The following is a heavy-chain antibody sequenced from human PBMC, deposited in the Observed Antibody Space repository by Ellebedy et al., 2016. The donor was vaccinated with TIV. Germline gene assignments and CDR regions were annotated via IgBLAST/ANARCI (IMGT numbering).Heavy chain of an antibody. CDR3: ARDSLDSIVVVPAATY. CDR2: INWNGGST. J-gene: IGHJ4*02. V-gene: IGHV3-20*04. CDR1: GFTFDDYG. Sequence: GESLKISCAASGFTFDDYGMSWVRQAPGKGLEWVSGINWNGGSTCYADSVKGRFTISRDNAKNSLYLQMNSLRAEDTALYYCARDSLDSIVVVPAATYWGQGTLVTASS. D-gene: IGHD2-2*01.